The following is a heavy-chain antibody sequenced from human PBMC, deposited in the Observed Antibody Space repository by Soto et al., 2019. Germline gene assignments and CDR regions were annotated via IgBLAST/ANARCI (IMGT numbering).Heavy chain of an antibody. V-gene: IGHV1-69*01. CDR3: ARDPIPGDMIVNYGMDV. Sequence: CKASGGTFSSYAISWVRQAPGQGLEWMGGIIPIFGTANYAQKFQGRVTITADESTSTAYMELSSLRSEDTAVYYCARDPIPGDMIVNYGMDVWGQGTTVTVSS. J-gene: IGHJ6*02. D-gene: IGHD3-22*01. CDR1: GGTFSSYA. CDR2: IIPIFGTA.